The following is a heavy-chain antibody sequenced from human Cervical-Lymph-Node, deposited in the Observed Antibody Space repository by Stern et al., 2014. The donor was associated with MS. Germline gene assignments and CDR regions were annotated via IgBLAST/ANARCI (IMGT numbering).Heavy chain of an antibody. CDR3: ARAAYSSGWFHYGTDV. J-gene: IGHJ6*02. CDR1: GFTFGNYD. V-gene: IGHV3-13*01. D-gene: IGHD6-19*01. CDR2: IGSAGDT. Sequence: EVHLVESGGGLVQPGGSLRLSCVASGFTFGNYDMQWVRQPPGKGLEWVSAIGSAGDTYYAGSVKGRFTISRENAKNSMYLQMNSLTGGDTAVYYCARAAYSSGWFHYGTDVWGQGTTVTVSS.